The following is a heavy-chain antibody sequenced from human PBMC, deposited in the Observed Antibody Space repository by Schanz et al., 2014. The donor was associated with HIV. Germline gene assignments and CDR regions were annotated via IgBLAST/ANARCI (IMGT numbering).Heavy chain of an antibody. J-gene: IGHJ6*02. CDR1: GFTFDNYG. Sequence: QVQLVESGGGVVQPGRSLRLSWVASGFTFDNYGMHWVRPAPGKGREWVAVMAYDGIRKNYADSVKGRLTISRDNSKNTLYLQMNSLRAEDTAVYYCAREREESIAYYYYGMDVWGQGTAVTVSS. V-gene: IGHV3-33*05. D-gene: IGHD1-26*01. CDR2: MAYDGIRK. CDR3: AREREESIAYYYYGMDV.